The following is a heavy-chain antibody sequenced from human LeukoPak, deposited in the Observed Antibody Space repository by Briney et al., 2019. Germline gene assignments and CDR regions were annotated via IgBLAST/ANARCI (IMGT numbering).Heavy chain of an antibody. CDR2: ISSSSSYI. Sequence: GGSLRLSCAASGFTFSSYNMNWVRQAPGKGLEWVSSISSSSSYIYYADSVKGRFTISRDNSKNTVYMQMNSLRVEDAAVYYCAKGKAADILDWFDPWGQGTLVTVSS. J-gene: IGHJ5*02. CDR1: GFTFSSYN. D-gene: IGHD3-9*01. V-gene: IGHV3-21*04. CDR3: AKGKAADILDWFDP.